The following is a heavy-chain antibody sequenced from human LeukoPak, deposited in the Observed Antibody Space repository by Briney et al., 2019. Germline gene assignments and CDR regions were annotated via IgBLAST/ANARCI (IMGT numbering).Heavy chain of an antibody. CDR3: AKGGGHYYYYMDV. D-gene: IGHD3-10*01. CDR2: IWYDGSDK. Sequence: PGGSLRLSCAAPGFTFSSYGMHWVRQAPGKGLEWVAVIWYDGSDKYYADSVKGRFTISRDNSKNTLYLQMNSLRAEDTAVYYCAKGGGHYYYYMDVWGKGTTVTVSS. CDR1: GFTFSSYG. J-gene: IGHJ6*03. V-gene: IGHV3-33*06.